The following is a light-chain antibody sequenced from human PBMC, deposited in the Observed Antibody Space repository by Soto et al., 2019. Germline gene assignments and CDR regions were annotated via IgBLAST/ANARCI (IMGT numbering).Light chain of an antibody. J-gene: IGKJ1*01. CDR1: LTISNNF. Sequence: EIVLTQSPGTLSLSPGEGATLSCRASLTISNNFIAWYQQRAGQAPRLVIYGASTRATGIPDRFSASGSGTDFTLTISRLEPEDFAVYFCQQYYSSPLTFGQGTKV. V-gene: IGKV3-20*01. CDR2: GAS. CDR3: QQYYSSPLT.